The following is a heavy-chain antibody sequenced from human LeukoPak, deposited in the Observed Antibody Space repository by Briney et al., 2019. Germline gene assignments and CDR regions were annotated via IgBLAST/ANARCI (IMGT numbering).Heavy chain of an antibody. CDR2: IYHSGST. Sequence: SETLSLTCAVSGYSISSGYYWGWIRQPPGKGLEWIGSIYHSGSTYYNPSLKSRVTISVDTSKNQFSLKLSSVTAADTAVYYCARGNRPGYCSSTSCYYYYYMDVWGKGTTVTVSS. J-gene: IGHJ6*03. CDR1: GYSISSGYY. V-gene: IGHV4-38-2*01. CDR3: ARGNRPGYCSSTSCYYYYYMDV. D-gene: IGHD2-2*01.